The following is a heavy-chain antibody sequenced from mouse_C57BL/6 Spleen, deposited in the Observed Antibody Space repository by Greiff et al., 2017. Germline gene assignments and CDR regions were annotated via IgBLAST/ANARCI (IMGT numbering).Heavy chain of an antibody. Sequence: VKLVESGPELVKPGASVKISCKASGYSFTSYYIHWVKQRPGQGLEWIGWIYPGSGNTKYNEKFKGKATLTADTSSSTAYMQLSSLTSEDSAVYYCAPRLRGYFDVWGTGTTVTVSS. CDR1: GYSFTSYY. D-gene: IGHD1-2*01. J-gene: IGHJ1*03. CDR2: IYPGSGNT. V-gene: IGHV1-66*01. CDR3: APRLRGYFDV.